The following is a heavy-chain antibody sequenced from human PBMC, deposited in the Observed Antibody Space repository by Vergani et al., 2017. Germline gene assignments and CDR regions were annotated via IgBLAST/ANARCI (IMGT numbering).Heavy chain of an antibody. CDR3: AKCPSAKGYYYYMDV. Sequence: EVQLVESGGGLVQPGRSLRLSCTASGFTFGDYAMSWFRQAPGKGLEWVSAISGSGGSTYYADSVKGRFTISRDNSKNTLYLQMNSLRAEDTAVYYCAKCPSAKGYYYYMDVWGKGTTVTVSS. CDR2: ISGSGGST. CDR1: GFTFGDYA. V-gene: IGHV3-23*04. J-gene: IGHJ6*03.